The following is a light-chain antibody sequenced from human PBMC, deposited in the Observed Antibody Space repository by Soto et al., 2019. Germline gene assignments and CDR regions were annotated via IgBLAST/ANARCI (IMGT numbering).Light chain of an antibody. CDR3: QHYVNWPLT. CDR1: QSVSRK. J-gene: IGKJ4*01. Sequence: EIVMTQSPATLSVSPGARATLSSWASQSVSRKLAWYQQTRRQAPRLLIYGASIRATGVPARFSGSRSGAEFTLTISSLQSEDFAVYYCQHYVNWPLTFGGGTKVDI. CDR2: GAS. V-gene: IGKV3-15*01.